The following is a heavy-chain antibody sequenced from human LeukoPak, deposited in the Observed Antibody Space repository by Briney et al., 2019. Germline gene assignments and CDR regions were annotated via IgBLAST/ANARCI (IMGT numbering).Heavy chain of an antibody. Sequence: SVKVSCKASGGTFSSYAISWVQQAPGQGLEWMGGIIPIFDTANYAQKFQGRVTITADKSTSTAYMELSSLRSEDTAVYYCARVSSLYQLLPFGYWGQGTLVTVSS. D-gene: IGHD2-2*01. V-gene: IGHV1-69*06. J-gene: IGHJ4*02. CDR1: GGTFSSYA. CDR2: IIPIFDTA. CDR3: ARVSSLYQLLPFGY.